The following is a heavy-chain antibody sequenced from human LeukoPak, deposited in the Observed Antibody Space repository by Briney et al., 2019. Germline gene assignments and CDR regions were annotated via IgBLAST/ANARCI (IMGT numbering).Heavy chain of an antibody. CDR1: GGSISSYY. Sequence: SETLSLTCSVSGGSISSYYWSWIRQPPGKGLEYIGYIFYSGRTNYNPSLKSRLTISVDTSKNQFSLTLSSVTAADTAVYYCARDEFRSAYYYDSSGYFDPWGQGTLVTVSS. D-gene: IGHD3-22*01. J-gene: IGHJ5*02. V-gene: IGHV4-59*01. CDR3: ARDEFRSAYYYDSSGYFDP. CDR2: IFYSGRT.